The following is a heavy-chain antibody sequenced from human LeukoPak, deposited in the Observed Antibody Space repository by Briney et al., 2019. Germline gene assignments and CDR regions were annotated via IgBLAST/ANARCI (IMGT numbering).Heavy chain of an antibody. CDR2: ISSSSSYI. J-gene: IGHJ4*02. V-gene: IGHV3-21*01. CDR1: GFTFSSYS. Sequence: PGGSLRLSCAASGFTFSSYSMNWVRQAPGKGLEWVSSISSSSSYIYYADSVKGRFTISRDNAKNSLYLQMNSLRAEDTAVYYCARVWGIAVAGSSSVDYWGQGTLVTVSS. D-gene: IGHD6-19*01. CDR3: ARVWGIAVAGSSSVDY.